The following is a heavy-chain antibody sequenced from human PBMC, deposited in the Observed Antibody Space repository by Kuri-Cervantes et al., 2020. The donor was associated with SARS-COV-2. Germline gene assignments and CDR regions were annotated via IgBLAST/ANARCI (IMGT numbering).Heavy chain of an antibody. V-gene: IGHV3-15*01. CDR2: IKSKTDGGTT. CDR1: GFTFSSYG. Sequence: GGSLRLSCAASGFTFSSYGMHWVRQAPGKGLEWVGRIKSKTDGGTTDYAAPVKGRFTISRDDSKNTLYLQMNSLKTEDTAVYYCTLREYYDYVWGSYRYRSIDYWGQGTLVTVSS. J-gene: IGHJ4*02. D-gene: IGHD3-16*02. CDR3: TLREYYDYVWGSYRYRSIDY.